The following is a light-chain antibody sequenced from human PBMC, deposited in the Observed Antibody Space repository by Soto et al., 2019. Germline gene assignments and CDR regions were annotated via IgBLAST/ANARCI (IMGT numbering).Light chain of an antibody. CDR1: QSVNNNY. V-gene: IGKV3-20*01. CDR3: QPYNNWPLT. Sequence: EIVLTQSPGTLSLSPGERATLSCRASQSVNNNYLGWYQQRPGQAPRRLIYGASRRATGIPDRFSGSGSGTDFTLTISRLEPEDFAVYYCQPYNNWPLTFGGGTKVDIK. CDR2: GAS. J-gene: IGKJ4*01.